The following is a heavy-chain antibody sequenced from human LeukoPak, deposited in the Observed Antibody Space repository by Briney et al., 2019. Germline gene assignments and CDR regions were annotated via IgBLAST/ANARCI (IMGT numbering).Heavy chain of an antibody. V-gene: IGHV3-20*04. CDR1: GFNFDDYD. CDR2: ITWNGDET. CDR3: ARDPFCSSTAGCYFEDWFDP. J-gene: IGHJ5*02. Sequence: GGSLRLSCAASGFNFDDYDMSWVRQVPGKGLEWVSGITWNGDETGYADSVKGRFAISRDNTKNSLYLQMSSLRAEDTALYYCARDPFCSSTAGCYFEDWFDPWGTGTLVTVSS. D-gene: IGHD2-2*01.